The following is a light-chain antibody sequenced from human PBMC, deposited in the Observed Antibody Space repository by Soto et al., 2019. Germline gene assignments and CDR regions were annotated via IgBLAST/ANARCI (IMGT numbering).Light chain of an antibody. J-gene: IGKJ1*01. V-gene: IGKV1-39*01. CDR3: QQYNNWPPVT. CDR1: QSISSY. CDR2: AAS. Sequence: DIQMTQSPSSLSASVGDRVTITCRASQSISSYLNWYQQKPGKAPKLLIYAASSLQSGVPSRFSGSGSGTDLTLTISSLQSEDFAVYYCQQYNNWPPVTFGQGTKVDIK.